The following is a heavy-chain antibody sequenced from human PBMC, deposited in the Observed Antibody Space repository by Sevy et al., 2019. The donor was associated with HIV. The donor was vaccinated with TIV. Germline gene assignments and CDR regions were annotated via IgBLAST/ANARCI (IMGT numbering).Heavy chain of an antibody. V-gene: IGHV3-23*01. CDR3: GKGRGGHYDPDEIGHYVYYYNMDV. CDR2: ISGSGTRT. D-gene: IGHD3-22*01. CDR1: GFSFDSYG. J-gene: IGHJ6*03. Sequence: RSLRLSCAVSGFSFDSYGMTWVRQAPGKGLEWVSGISGSGTRTYDADSVKGRFSISRDNSKNRLYLQMNSLRSEDTAIYYCGKGRGGHYDPDEIGHYVYYYNMDVWGKGTSVTVSS.